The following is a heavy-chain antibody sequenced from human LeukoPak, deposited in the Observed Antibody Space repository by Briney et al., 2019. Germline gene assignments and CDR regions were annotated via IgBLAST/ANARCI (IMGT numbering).Heavy chain of an antibody. V-gene: IGHV3-21*01. CDR3: ASGIAVGTAADY. Sequence: GGSLRLSCAASGFTFSSYSMNWVRQAPGKGLEWVSPTDSSSSYICYADSVKGRFTISRDNAKNSLYLQMNSLRAEDTAVYYCASGIAVGTAADYWGQGTLVTVSS. CDR1: GFTFSSYS. J-gene: IGHJ4*02. D-gene: IGHD6-19*01. CDR2: TDSSSSYI.